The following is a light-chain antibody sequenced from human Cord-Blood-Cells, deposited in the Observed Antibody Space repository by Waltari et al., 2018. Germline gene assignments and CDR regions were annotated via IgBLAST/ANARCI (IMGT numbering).Light chain of an antibody. CDR3: CSYAGSYTWV. V-gene: IGLV2-11*01. Sequence: QSALTQPRSVSGSPGQSVTLPCNGTSSDVGGYNYVSWYQQNPGKAPKLMIYDVSKRPSGVPDRFSGSKSGNTASLTISGLQAEDEADYYCCSYAGSYTWVFGGGTKLTVL. CDR2: DVS. CDR1: SSDVGGYNY. J-gene: IGLJ3*02.